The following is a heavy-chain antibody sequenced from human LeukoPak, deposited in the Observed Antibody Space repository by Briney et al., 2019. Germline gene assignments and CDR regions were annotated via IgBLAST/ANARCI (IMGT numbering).Heavy chain of an antibody. Sequence: GGSLRLSCAASGFTFSSYGMHWVRQAPGKGLEWVAVIWYDGSKKYYGDSVKGRFTISRDNAKNSLYLQMSNLRAEDTAVYFCARGGGLDVWGQGSTVTVSS. CDR1: GFTFSSYG. V-gene: IGHV3-33*03. J-gene: IGHJ6*02. D-gene: IGHD3-16*01. CDR3: ARGGGLDV. CDR2: IWYDGSKK.